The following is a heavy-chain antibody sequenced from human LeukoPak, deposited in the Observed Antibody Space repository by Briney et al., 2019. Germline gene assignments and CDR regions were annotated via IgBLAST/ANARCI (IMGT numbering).Heavy chain of an antibody. CDR3: AKEQVVATTPLDY. D-gene: IGHD5-12*01. CDR1: GFTFSLFA. J-gene: IGHJ4*02. V-gene: IGHV3-30*04. Sequence: GGSLRLSCAASGFTFSLFAMHWVRQSPGKGLEWVAAISYDGKDKFYADSVQGRFTFSRDNSKNTLSLQMNSLRAEDTAVYYCAKEQVVATTPLDYWGQGTLVTVSS. CDR2: ISYDGKDK.